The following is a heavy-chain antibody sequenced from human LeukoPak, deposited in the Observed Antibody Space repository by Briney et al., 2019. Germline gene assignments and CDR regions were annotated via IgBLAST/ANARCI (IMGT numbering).Heavy chain of an antibody. J-gene: IGHJ6*03. V-gene: IGHV1-24*01. CDR2: FDPEDGET. D-gene: IGHD6-6*01. Sequence: GGSVKVSCKVSGYTLTELSIHWVRQAPGKGLEWMGGFDPEDGETNYAQKFQGRVTMTENTSTDTAYMELSSLRSEDTAVYYCATSRAARQHLLDYYYYMDVWGKGTTVTVSS. CDR1: GYTLTELS. CDR3: ATSRAARQHLLDYYYYMDV.